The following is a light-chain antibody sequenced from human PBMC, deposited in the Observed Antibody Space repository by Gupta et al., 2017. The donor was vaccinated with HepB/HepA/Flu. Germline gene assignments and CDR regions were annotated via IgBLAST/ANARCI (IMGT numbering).Light chain of an antibody. Sequence: QTVLTQEPSFSVSPGGTITLTCALSSGSVSTNYYPSWYQQTPGQAPLTLIYNTNSRSSGVPDRFSGSILGNKDALPITGAQPDDEADDYCMLYLGGGIWVFGGGTKLTVL. CDR3: MLYLGGGIWV. CDR2: NTN. CDR1: SGSVSTNYY. J-gene: IGLJ3*02. V-gene: IGLV8-61*01.